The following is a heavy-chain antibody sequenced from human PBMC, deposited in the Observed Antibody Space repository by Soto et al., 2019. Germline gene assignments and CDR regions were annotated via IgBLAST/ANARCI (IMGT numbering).Heavy chain of an antibody. Sequence: RLSCAASGFTFSSYWMSWVRQAPGKGLEWVANIKQDGSEKYYVDSVKGRFTISRDNAKNSLYLQMNSLRAEDTAVYYCARGHGGYSGYDYYYGMDVWGQGTTVTVSS. CDR3: ARGHGGYSGYDYYYGMDV. J-gene: IGHJ6*02. CDR1: GFTFSSYW. V-gene: IGHV3-7*01. CDR2: IKQDGSEK. D-gene: IGHD1-26*01.